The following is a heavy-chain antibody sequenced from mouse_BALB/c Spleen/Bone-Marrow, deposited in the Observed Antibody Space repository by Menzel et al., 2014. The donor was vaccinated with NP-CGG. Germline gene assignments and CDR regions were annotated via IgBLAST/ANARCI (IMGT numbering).Heavy chain of an antibody. J-gene: IGHJ3*01. CDR1: GYTFTDYA. Sequence: VQRVESGAELVRPGVSVKISCKGSGYTFTDYAMHWVKQSHAKSLEWIGVISTYYGDVSYNQKFKGKATMTVDKSSSTAYMELARLTSEDSAIYYCAREGGNFPWFAYWGQGTLVTVSA. CDR2: ISTYYGDV. CDR3: AREGGNFPWFAY. D-gene: IGHD2-1*01. V-gene: IGHV1S137*01.